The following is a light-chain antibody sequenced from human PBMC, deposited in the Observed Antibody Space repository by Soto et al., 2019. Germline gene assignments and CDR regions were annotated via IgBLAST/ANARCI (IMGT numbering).Light chain of an antibody. CDR2: DVS. CDR3: GSYASGSSEV. Sequence: QSVLPQPASVSGSPGQSITISCTGTSSDVGGYNYVSWYQQHPGKAPKLMIYDVSNRPSGVSDRFSGSKSGNTASLTISGLQAEDEADYYCGSYASGSSEVFGTGTKVTVL. J-gene: IGLJ1*01. V-gene: IGLV2-14*01. CDR1: SSDVGGYNY.